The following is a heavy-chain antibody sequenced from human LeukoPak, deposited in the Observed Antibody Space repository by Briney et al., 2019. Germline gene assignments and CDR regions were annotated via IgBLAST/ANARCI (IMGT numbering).Heavy chain of an antibody. CDR3: ARRSMPAFDY. V-gene: IGHV3-48*04. Sequence: GGSLRLSCAASAFTFRSYGMHWVRQAPGKGLEWVSSISSGDSILYYGDSVKGRFTISRDNAKTSLYLQMNSLIAEDTAVYYCARRSMPAFDYWGPRSLVTVS. CDR2: ISSGDSIL. J-gene: IGHJ4*02. D-gene: IGHD2-2*01. CDR1: AFTFRSYG.